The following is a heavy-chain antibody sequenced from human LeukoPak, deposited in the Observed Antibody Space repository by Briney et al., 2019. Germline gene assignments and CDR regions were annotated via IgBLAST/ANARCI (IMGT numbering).Heavy chain of an antibody. CDR1: GGSFSGYY. D-gene: IGHD1-26*01. V-gene: IGHV4-34*01. Sequence: TSETLSLTCAVYGGSFSGYYWSWIRQPPGKGLEWIGEINHSGSTNYNPSLKSRVTISVGTSKNQFSLKLSSVTAADTAVYYCARDVVGATSLDYWGQGTLVTVSS. CDR2: INHSGST. J-gene: IGHJ4*02. CDR3: ARDVVGATSLDY.